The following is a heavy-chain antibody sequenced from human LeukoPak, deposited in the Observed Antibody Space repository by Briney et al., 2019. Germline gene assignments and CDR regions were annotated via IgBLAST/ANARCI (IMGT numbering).Heavy chain of an antibody. Sequence: GGSLRLSCAASGFTFSSYGMHWVRQAPGKGLEWVAFIRYDGSNKYYADSVKGRFTISRDNSKNTLYLQMNSLRAEDTAVYYRAKGYDYVWGSYRSARYYFDYWGQGTLVTVSS. D-gene: IGHD3-16*02. CDR1: GFTFSSYG. J-gene: IGHJ4*02. V-gene: IGHV3-30*02. CDR3: AKGYDYVWGSYRSARYYFDY. CDR2: IRYDGSNK.